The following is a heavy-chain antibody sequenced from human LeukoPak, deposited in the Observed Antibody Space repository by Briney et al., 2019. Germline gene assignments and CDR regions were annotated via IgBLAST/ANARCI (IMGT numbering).Heavy chain of an antibody. D-gene: IGHD1-26*01. Sequence: SSETLSLTCTVSGGSISSYYWSWIRQPPGKGLEWIGYIYYSGTTKYNPSLRSRVTISVDTSKNPVPLKLSSVTAADTAVYYCASFSGSYTAFDIWGQGTMVTVSS. CDR3: ASFSGSYTAFDI. CDR2: IYYSGTT. CDR1: GGSISSYY. J-gene: IGHJ3*02. V-gene: IGHV4-59*01.